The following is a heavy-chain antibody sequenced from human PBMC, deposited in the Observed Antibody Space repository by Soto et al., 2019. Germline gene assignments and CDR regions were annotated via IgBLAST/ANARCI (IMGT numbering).Heavy chain of an antibody. D-gene: IGHD2-15*01. Sequence: PGGSLRLSCAASGFTFSSHAMHWVRQAPGKGLEWVAVISYDGSNKYYADSVKGRFTISRDNSKNTLYLQMNSLRAEDTAVYYCARDIVVVVAANRYYYYYGMDVWGQGTTVTVSS. CDR2: ISYDGSNK. J-gene: IGHJ6*02. V-gene: IGHV3-30-3*01. CDR3: ARDIVVVVAANRYYYYYGMDV. CDR1: GFTFSSHA.